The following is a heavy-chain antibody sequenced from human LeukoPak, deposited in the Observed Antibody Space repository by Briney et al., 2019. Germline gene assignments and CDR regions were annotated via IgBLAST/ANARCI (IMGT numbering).Heavy chain of an antibody. CDR1: GFTFSSSW. Sequence: GGSLRLSCAASGFTFSSSWMTWVRQAPGKGLEWVAHIKEDGNEEYYVDSVKGRFTISRDNAKNSLYLQMNSLRADDTAVYFCARDRGTFNYGGSGPVLEYFQHWGQGTLVTVSS. CDR2: IKEDGNEE. D-gene: IGHD3-22*01. J-gene: IGHJ1*01. CDR3: ARDRGTFNYGGSGPVLEYFQH. V-gene: IGHV3-7*01.